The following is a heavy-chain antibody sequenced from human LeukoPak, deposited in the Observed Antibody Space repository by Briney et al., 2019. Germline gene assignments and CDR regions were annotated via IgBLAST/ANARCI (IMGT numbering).Heavy chain of an antibody. Sequence: GGSLRLSCAASGFTFSNYGMHWVRQAPGKGLEWVANIKQDGSEKYYVDSVKGRFTISRDNAKNSLYLQMNSLRAEDTAVYYCVGHSDYWGQGTLVTVSS. J-gene: IGHJ4*02. CDR1: GFTFSNYG. D-gene: IGHD3-16*01. CDR3: VGHSDY. V-gene: IGHV3-7*01. CDR2: IKQDGSEK.